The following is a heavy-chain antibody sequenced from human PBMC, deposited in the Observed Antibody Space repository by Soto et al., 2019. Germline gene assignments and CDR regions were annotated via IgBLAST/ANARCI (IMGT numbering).Heavy chain of an antibody. Sequence: QVQLVQSGAEVKKPGASVKVSCKATGYMFTRYGITWVRQAPGQGLEWMGWISLNNGKTNYAQKFQGRVTMTTDTATNTAYIELRSLRSDETAIYYCARQTDDVPYIWGSDYCGMDVWGQGSTVTVSS. J-gene: IGHJ6*02. CDR1: GYMFTRYG. CDR3: ARQTDDVPYIWGSDYCGMDV. D-gene: IGHD3-16*01. CDR2: ISLNNGKT. V-gene: IGHV1-18*01.